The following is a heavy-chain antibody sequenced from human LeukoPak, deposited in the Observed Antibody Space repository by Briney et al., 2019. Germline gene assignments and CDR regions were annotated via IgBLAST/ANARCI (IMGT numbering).Heavy chain of an antibody. CDR1: GFTFDDYA. V-gene: IGHV3-9*01. CDR3: AKDFVRAVATTVGAFDI. Sequence: GGSLRLSCAASGFTFDDYAMHWVRQAPGKGLEWVAGISWNSGTTVYADSVKGRFTISRDNAKSSLYLQMNSLRAEDTALYYCAKDFVRAVATTVGAFDIWGQGTMLTVSS. D-gene: IGHD5-12*01. J-gene: IGHJ3*02. CDR2: ISWNSGTT.